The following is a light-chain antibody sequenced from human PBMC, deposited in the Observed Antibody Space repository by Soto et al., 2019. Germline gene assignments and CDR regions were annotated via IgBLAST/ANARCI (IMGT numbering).Light chain of an antibody. CDR1: QSVSSSY. CDR2: GAS. Sequence: EIVLTQSPGTLSLSPGERATLSCRASQSVSSSYLAWYRQKPGQAPRLLIYGASSRATGIPDRFSGSGSGTDFTLTISRLEPDDFAVYYCQQYDPSPGKFGHGAKVDI. V-gene: IGKV3-20*01. J-gene: IGKJ1*01. CDR3: QQYDPSPGK.